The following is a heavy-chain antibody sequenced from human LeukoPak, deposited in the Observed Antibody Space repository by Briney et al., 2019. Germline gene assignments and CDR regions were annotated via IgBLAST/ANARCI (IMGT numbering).Heavy chain of an antibody. D-gene: IGHD3/OR15-3a*01. V-gene: IGHV4-39*01. CDR3: ARQTGSGLFILP. CDR2: INHSGST. Sequence: SETLSLTCTVSGGSISSSGYYWGWIRQPPGKGLEWIGEINHSGSTNYNPSLKSRVTISVDTSKNQFSLRLTSVTAADTAVYYCARQTGSGLFILPGGQGTLVTVSS. CDR1: GGSISSSGYY. J-gene: IGHJ4*02.